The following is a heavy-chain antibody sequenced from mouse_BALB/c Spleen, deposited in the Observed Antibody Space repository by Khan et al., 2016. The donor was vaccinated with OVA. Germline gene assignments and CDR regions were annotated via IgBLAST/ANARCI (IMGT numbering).Heavy chain of an antibody. CDR1: GYTFTNYW. J-gene: IGHJ2*01. V-gene: IGHV1-87*01. D-gene: IGHD1-1*01. CDR2: TYPGNGDP. CDR3: ARGGITTGYFDY. Sequence: QVQLQQSGAELARPGASVKLSCKASGYTFTNYWMQWVKQRPGQGLEWLGTTYPGNGDPRYTQNFKGKATLTADKSSNTAYMQLSSLASEDSAVYYCARGGITTGYFDYWGLGTTLTVSS.